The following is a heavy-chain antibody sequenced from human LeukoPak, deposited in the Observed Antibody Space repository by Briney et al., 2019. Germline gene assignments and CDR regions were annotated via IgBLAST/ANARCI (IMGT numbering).Heavy chain of an antibody. CDR3: ARARPGVAGFFDC. CDR1: GFTFSSYG. J-gene: IGHJ4*02. CDR2: IRYDGSNK. D-gene: IGHD1-14*01. V-gene: IGHV3-30*02. Sequence: GGSLRLSCAASGFTFSSYGMHWVRQAPGKGLEWVAFIRYDGSNKYYADSVKGRFTISRDNSKNTLYLQMNSLRVEDTAVYYCARARPGVAGFFDCWGQGTLVTVSS.